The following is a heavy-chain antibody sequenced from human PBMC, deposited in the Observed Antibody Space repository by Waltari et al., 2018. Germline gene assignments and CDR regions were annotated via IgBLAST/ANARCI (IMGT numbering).Heavy chain of an antibody. CDR2: INHSGST. CDR1: GGSFSGYY. CDR3: ARARVVVPAAVRAFDY. J-gene: IGHJ4*02. D-gene: IGHD2-2*01. V-gene: IGHV4-34*01. Sequence: QVQLQQWGAGLLKPSAPLSLPCAVYGGSFSGYYWSWIRQPPGKGLEWIGEINHSGSTNYNPSLKSRVTISVDTSKNQFSLKLSSVTAADTAVYYCARARVVVPAAVRAFDYWGQGTLVTVSS.